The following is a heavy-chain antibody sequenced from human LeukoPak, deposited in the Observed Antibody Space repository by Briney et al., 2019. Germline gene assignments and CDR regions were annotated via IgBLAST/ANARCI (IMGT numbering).Heavy chain of an antibody. CDR1: GYTFTGYY. CDR2: NNPNSGGT. Sequence: ASVKVSCKASGYTFTGYYMHWVRQAPGQGLEWMGRNNPNSGGTNYAQKFQGWVTMTRDTSISTAYMELSRLRSDDTAVYYCAREMAAAWVGMDVWGQGTTVTVSS. CDR3: AREMAAAWVGMDV. V-gene: IGHV1-2*04. D-gene: IGHD6-13*01. J-gene: IGHJ6*02.